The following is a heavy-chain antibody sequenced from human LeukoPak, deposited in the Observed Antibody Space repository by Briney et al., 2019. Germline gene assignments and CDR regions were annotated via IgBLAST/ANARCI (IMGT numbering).Heavy chain of an antibody. J-gene: IGHJ4*02. CDR1: GGSISSSSYY. Sequence: SETLSLTCTVSGGSISSSSYYWGWIRQPPEKGLEWIGSIYYSGSTYYNPSLKSRVTISVDTSKNQFSLKLSSVTAADTAVYYCARIYWYGSSGPFDYWGQGTLVTVSS. CDR2: IYYSGST. D-gene: IGHD3-22*01. CDR3: ARIYWYGSSGPFDY. V-gene: IGHV4-39*01.